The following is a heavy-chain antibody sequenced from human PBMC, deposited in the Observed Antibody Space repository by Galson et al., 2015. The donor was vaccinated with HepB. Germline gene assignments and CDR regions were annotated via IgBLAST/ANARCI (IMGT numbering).Heavy chain of an antibody. CDR1: GGTFSSYA. CDR3: ARARRDGYNSPYYYYMDV. V-gene: IGHV1-69*13. CDR2: IIPIFGTA. J-gene: IGHJ6*03. Sequence: SVKVSCKASGGTFSSYAISWVRQAPGQGLEWMGGIIPIFGTANYAQKFQGRVTITADESTSTAYMELSSLRSEDTAVYYCARARRDGYNSPYYYYMDVWGKGTTVTVSS. D-gene: IGHD5-24*01.